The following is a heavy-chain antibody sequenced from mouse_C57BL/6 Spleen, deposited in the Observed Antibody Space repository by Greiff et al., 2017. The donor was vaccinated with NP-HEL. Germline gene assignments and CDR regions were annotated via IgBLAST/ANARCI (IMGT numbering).Heavy chain of an antibody. CDR3: ARAMYDGYYYAMDY. V-gene: IGHV1-81*01. Sequence: VQLQQSGAELARPGASVKLSCKASGYTFTSYGISWVKQRTGQGLEWIGEIYPRSGNTYYNEKFKGKATLTADKSSSTAYMELRSLTSEDAAVYFWARAMYDGYYYAMDYWGQGTSVTVSS. CDR2: IYPRSGNT. D-gene: IGHD2-3*01. J-gene: IGHJ4*01. CDR1: GYTFTSYG.